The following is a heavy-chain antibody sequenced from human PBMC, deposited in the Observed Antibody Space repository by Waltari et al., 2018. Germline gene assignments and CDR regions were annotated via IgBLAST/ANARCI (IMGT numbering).Heavy chain of an antibody. CDR2: VSYSGTT. D-gene: IGHD5-12*01. CDR1: GVSITSNSHY. V-gene: IGHV4-39*01. Sequence: QLQLQESGPRLVRPSETLSLICRVSGVSITSNSHYWAWIRQSPGQGLEWIGTVSYSGTTYISPSLKSRVSVSRDTSKNQVSLILGSVTAADMAVYYCATYIGASVGTAAFDVWG. J-gene: IGHJ3*01. CDR3: ATYIGASVGTAAFDV.